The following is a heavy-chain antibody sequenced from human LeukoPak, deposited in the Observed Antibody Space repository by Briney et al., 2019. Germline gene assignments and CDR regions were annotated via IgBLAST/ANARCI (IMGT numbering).Heavy chain of an antibody. Sequence: GGSLRLSCAASGFTFSSYAMSWVRQAPGRGLEWVSGISSSGVSTDFADSVKGRFTISRDNSKNTMNLQMNSLRAEDTAVYYCATYSSSWYCFDYWGQGTLVTVSS. D-gene: IGHD6-13*01. CDR2: ISSSGVST. J-gene: IGHJ4*02. V-gene: IGHV3-23*01. CDR3: ATYSSSWYCFDY. CDR1: GFTFSSYA.